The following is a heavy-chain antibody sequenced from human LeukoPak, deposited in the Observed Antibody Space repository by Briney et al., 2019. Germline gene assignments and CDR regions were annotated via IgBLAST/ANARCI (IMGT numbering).Heavy chain of an antibody. V-gene: IGHV3-23*01. D-gene: IGHD6-19*01. CDR2: ISGGGGTT. CDR3: AKLSHIAVAGSPPYY. CDR1: GFTFSSYA. J-gene: IGHJ4*02. Sequence: PGGSLRLSCAASGFTFSSYAMSWVRQAPGMGLEWVSAISGGGGTTYYADSVRGRFTISRDNSENTLYLQMNSLRAEDTAVYYCAKLSHIAVAGSPPYYWGQGTLVTVSS.